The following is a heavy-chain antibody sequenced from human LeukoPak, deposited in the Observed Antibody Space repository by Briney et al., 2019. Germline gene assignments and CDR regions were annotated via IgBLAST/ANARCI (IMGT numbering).Heavy chain of an antibody. D-gene: IGHD6-13*01. CDR2: INSDGSSA. CDR3: AVGAAGLDY. CDR1: GFTFTSYW. V-gene: IGHV3-74*01. Sequence: GGSLRLSCAASGFTFTSYWIHWVRQAPGKGLVWVSRINSDGSSASYADSVKGRFTISRDNAKNTLYLQMNSPRAEDTAVYYCAVGAAGLDYWGQGTQVTVSS. J-gene: IGHJ4*02.